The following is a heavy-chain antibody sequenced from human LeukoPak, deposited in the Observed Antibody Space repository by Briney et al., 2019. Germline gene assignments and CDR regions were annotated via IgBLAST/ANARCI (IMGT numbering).Heavy chain of an antibody. V-gene: IGHV3-23*01. D-gene: IGHD5-18*01. CDR3: AKVSTMVTFADY. CDR1: GFTFSSYV. Sequence: TGGSLRLSCAASGFTFSSYVMSWVRQAPGKGLEWVSTISNSGGNTFYADSVKGRFTISRDNSKNTLYLQMNSLRAEDTAVYYCAKVSTMVTFADYWGQGTLVTVSS. J-gene: IGHJ4*02. CDR2: ISNSGGNT.